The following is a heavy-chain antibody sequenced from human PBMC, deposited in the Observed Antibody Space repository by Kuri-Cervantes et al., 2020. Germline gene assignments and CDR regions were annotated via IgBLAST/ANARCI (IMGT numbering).Heavy chain of an antibody. J-gene: IGHJ4*02. Sequence: LRLSCAVSGGSISSGGYSWSWIRQPPGKGLEWIGYIYHSGSTYYNPPLKSRVTISVDTSKNQFSLKLSSVTAADTAVYYCARDFPSEYSGYDWDDYFDYWGQGTLVTVSS. V-gene: IGHV4-30-2*01. CDR1: GGSISSGGYS. D-gene: IGHD5-12*01. CDR2: IYHSGST. CDR3: ARDFPSEYSGYDWDDYFDY.